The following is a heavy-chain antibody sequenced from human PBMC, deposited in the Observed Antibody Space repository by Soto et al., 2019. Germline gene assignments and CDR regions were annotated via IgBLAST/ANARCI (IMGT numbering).Heavy chain of an antibody. CDR2: INPSGGST. V-gene: IGHV1-46*01. CDR1: GYTFTSYY. CDR3: ARDGRSSYSSGCYYFDY. D-gene: IGHD6-19*01. J-gene: IGHJ4*02. Sequence: ASVKVSYKASGYTFTSYYMHWVRQPPGPGLEGMGIINPSGGSTRYAQKSQGTVNRTRNTSTSTVYMELSSLRSEDTAVYYCARDGRSSYSSGCYYFDYWGQGTLVTVSS.